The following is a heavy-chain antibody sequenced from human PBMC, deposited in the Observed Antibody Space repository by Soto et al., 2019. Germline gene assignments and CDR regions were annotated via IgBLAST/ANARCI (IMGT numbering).Heavy chain of an antibody. V-gene: IGHV5-51*01. CDR1: GYSFTSYW. J-gene: IGHJ6*02. CDR2: IYPGDSDT. Sequence: GESLKISCKGSGYSFTSYWIGWLRQMPGKGLEWMGIIYPGDSDTRYSPSFQGQVTISADKSISTAYLQWSSLKASDTAMYYCARQKADYDFWSGYYSPFFNYYGMDVWGQGTTVTVSS. D-gene: IGHD3-3*01. CDR3: ARQKADYDFWSGYYSPFFNYYGMDV.